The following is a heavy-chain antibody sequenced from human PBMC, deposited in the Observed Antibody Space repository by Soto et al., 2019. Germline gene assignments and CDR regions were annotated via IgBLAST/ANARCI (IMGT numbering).Heavy chain of an antibody. J-gene: IGHJ4*02. D-gene: IGHD1-26*01. CDR3: AIQGAGAFDY. V-gene: IGHV4-4*02. Sequence: SETLSLTCAVSGASISNTDWWSWVRQPPGKGLEWIGEIYHSGTTNCDPSLKSRVTISLDKSKSLFSLTLTSLTAADTAVYYCAIQGAGAFDYWGQGTLVTVSS. CDR2: IYHSGTT. CDR1: GASISNTDW.